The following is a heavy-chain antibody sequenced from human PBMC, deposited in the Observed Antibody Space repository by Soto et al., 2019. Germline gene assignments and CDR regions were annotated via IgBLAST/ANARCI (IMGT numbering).Heavy chain of an antibody. V-gene: IGHV1-3*01. Sequence: ASVKVSCKASGYTFTSYALPWVRQAAGQWLARIGWINDGNGNTKYSQKYQGSVTITRDTSASTAYIELNSLRPEVTAVYYGARSYYYDSSGSPHSRPGMYGRDVWGQGTTVTVSS. CDR1: GYTFTSYA. D-gene: IGHD3-22*01. J-gene: IGHJ6*02. CDR3: ARSYYYDSSGSPHSRPGMYGRDV. CDR2: INDGNGNT.